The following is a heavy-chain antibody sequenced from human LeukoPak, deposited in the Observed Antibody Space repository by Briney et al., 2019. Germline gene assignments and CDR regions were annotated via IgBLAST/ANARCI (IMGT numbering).Heavy chain of an antibody. D-gene: IGHD1/OR15-1a*01. V-gene: IGHV4-4*07. CDR3: ARVGAEKQPQGGFDP. Sequence: SETLSLTCTVSGGSISSYYWSWIRQPAGKGLEWIGRIYTSGSTNYNPSLKSRVTMSVDTSKNQFSLQLNSVTPEDTAVYYCARVGAEKQPQGGFDPWGQGTLVTVSS. CDR2: IYTSGST. J-gene: IGHJ5*02. CDR1: GGSISSYY.